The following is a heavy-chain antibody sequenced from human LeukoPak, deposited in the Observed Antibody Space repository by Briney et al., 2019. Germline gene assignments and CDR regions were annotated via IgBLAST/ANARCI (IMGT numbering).Heavy chain of an antibody. CDR1: GFIFSTYG. D-gene: IGHD3-10*01. J-gene: IGHJ4*02. V-gene: IGHV3-23*01. Sequence: GGSLRLSCSASGFIFSTYGMSWVRQAPGKGLEWVISISGSGSTTFYADSVKGRFTISRDNSKNTLYLEVISLTAEDTAVYYCAKDDAWLRFGEWSQGTLVTVSS. CDR3: AKDDAWLRFGE. CDR2: ISGSGSTT.